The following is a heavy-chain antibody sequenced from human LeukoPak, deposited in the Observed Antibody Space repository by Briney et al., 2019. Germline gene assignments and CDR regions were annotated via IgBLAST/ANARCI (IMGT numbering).Heavy chain of an antibody. Sequence: ASVKVSCKASGYTFTSYGISWVRQAPGQGLEWMGWISAYNGNTNYAQKLQGRATMTTDTSTSTAYMELRSLRSDDTAVYFCARDFRVTAAAGRCAFDIWGQGTMVTVSS. D-gene: IGHD6-13*01. V-gene: IGHV1-18*01. CDR1: GYTFTSYG. CDR3: ARDFRVTAAAGRCAFDI. CDR2: ISAYNGNT. J-gene: IGHJ3*02.